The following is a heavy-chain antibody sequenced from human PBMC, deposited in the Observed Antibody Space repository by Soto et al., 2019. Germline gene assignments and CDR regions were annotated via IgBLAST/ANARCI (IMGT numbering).Heavy chain of an antibody. CDR2: ISSSSSYI. J-gene: IGHJ4*02. V-gene: IGHV3-21*01. Sequence: GGSLRLSCAASGFTFSSYSMNWVRQAPGKGLEWVSSISSSSSYIYYADSVKGRFTISRDNAKNSLYLQMNSLRAEDTAVYYCPREDSSGYCDYWGQGTLVTVYS. CDR3: PREDSSGYCDY. CDR1: GFTFSSYS. D-gene: IGHD3-22*01.